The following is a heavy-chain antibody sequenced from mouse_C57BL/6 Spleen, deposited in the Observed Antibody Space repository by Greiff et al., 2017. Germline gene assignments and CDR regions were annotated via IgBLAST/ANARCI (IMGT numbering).Heavy chain of an antibody. V-gene: IGHV1-55*01. Sequence: QVQLQQPGAELVKPGASVKMSCKASGYTFTSYWITWVKQRPGQGLEWIGDIYPGSGSTNYNEKFKSKATLTVDTSSSTAYMQLSSLTSEDSAVYYCARWDYYGYDPNYVDYWGQGTTLTVSS. D-gene: IGHD2-2*01. CDR3: ARWDYYGYDPNYVDY. CDR1: GYTFTSYW. CDR2: IYPGSGST. J-gene: IGHJ2*01.